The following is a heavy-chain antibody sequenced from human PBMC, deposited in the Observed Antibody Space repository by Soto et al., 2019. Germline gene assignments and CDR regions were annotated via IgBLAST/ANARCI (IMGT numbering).Heavy chain of an antibody. V-gene: IGHV3-74*03. CDR1: GFAFTSYR. Sequence: EVQLVESGGGLVQPGGSLRLSCVASGFAFTSYRMHWVRQAPGKGLVWVSRIKTDGSRTTYADSGKGRFTISRDNAKNTLYLQMNSLRAEDTAVYYCAREPRASNGDYINSYYYYMDVWGTGTTVTVSS. J-gene: IGHJ6*03. D-gene: IGHD4-17*01. CDR2: IKTDGSRT. CDR3: AREPRASNGDYINSYYYYMDV.